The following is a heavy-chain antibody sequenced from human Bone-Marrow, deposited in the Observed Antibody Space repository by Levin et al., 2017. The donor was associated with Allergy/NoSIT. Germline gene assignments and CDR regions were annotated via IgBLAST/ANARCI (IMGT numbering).Heavy chain of an antibody. CDR2: IKGDGSRA. V-gene: IGHV3-74*01. D-gene: IGHD2-21*02. Sequence: PGESLKISCAASGFTFSSYWMHWVRQHPGKGPVWVSRIKGDGSRAYYADSVKGRFTVSRDNADNTVYLQMNSLRPEDTAVYYCARINCDVDCYGRDWYFDLWGRGTLVTVSS. CDR1: GFTFSSYW. CDR3: ARINCDVDCYGRDWYFDL. J-gene: IGHJ2*01.